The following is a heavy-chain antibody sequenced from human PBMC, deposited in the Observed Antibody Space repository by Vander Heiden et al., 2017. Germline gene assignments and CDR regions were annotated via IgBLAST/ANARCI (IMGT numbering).Heavy chain of an antibody. Sequence: QVQLVESGGGVVRPGRSLRLSCAASASPFSSYGMHWVRQAPGKGLEWVAVISYDGSNKYYADSVKGRFTISRDNSKNTLYLQMNSLRAEDTAVYYCAKDRKLKNWYFDLWGRGTLVTVSS. CDR3: AKDRKLKNWYFDL. V-gene: IGHV3-30*18. J-gene: IGHJ2*01. D-gene: IGHD1-1*01. CDR2: ISYDGSNK. CDR1: ASPFSSYG.